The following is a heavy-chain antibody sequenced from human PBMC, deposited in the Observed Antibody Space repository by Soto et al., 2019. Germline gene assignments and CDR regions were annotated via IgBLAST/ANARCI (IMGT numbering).Heavy chain of an antibody. J-gene: IGHJ5*02. Sequence: GASVKVSCKASGYTFTGYYMHWVRQAPGQGLEWMGWINPNSGGTNYAQKFQGRVTMTRDTSISTAYMELSRLRSDDTAVYYCARTPYCTNGVCYTGWFDPWGQGTLVTVSS. CDR2: INPNSGGT. CDR3: ARTPYCTNGVCYTGWFDP. V-gene: IGHV1-2*02. CDR1: GYTFTGYY. D-gene: IGHD2-8*01.